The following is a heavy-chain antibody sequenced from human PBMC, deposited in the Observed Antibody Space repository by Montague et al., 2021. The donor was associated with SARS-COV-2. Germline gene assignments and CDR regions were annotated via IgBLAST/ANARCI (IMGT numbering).Heavy chain of an antibody. CDR2: IXWDYDK. Sequence: AKPTQTLTLTCTFSGFSLSTSGMCVSWIRQPPGKALEWLALIXWDYDKYYSTSLKTRLTISKDTSKNQVVLTMTNMDPVDTATYYCARIFDSSWPTFDCWGQGTLVTVSS. D-gene: IGHD6-13*01. CDR3: ARIFDSSWPTFDC. CDR1: GFSLSTSGMC. J-gene: IGHJ4*02. V-gene: IGHV2-70*01.